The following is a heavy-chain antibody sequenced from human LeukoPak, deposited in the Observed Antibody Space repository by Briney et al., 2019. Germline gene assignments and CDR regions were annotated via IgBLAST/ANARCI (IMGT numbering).Heavy chain of an antibody. D-gene: IGHD6-13*01. Sequence: SETLSLTCTVSGGSISSYYWSWIRQPPGKGLEWIGYIYYSGSTNYNPSLKSRVTISVDTSKSQFSLKLSSVTAADTAVYYCARIEQGQLVPDYWGQGTLVTVSS. CDR1: GGSISSYY. J-gene: IGHJ4*02. V-gene: IGHV4-59*01. CDR3: ARIEQGQLVPDY. CDR2: IYYSGST.